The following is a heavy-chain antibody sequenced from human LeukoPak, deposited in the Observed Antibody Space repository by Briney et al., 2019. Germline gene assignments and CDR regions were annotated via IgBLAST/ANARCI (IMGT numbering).Heavy chain of an antibody. J-gene: IGHJ4*02. V-gene: IGHV4-59*12. CDR2: IFYSGST. CDR1: GGSISSYY. D-gene: IGHD6-6*01. Sequence: PSETLSLTCTVSGGSISSYYWSWIRQPPGKGLEWIGYIFYSGSTKYNPSLKSRVTISVDTSKNQFSLKLSSVTAADTAVYYCARDNLEYSSSSGWGYWGQGTLVTVSS. CDR3: ARDNLEYSSSSGWGY.